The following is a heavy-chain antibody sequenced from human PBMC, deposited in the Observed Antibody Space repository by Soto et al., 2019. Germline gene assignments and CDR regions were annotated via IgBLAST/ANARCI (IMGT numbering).Heavy chain of an antibody. D-gene: IGHD3-16*01. Sequence: SVKVSCKASGGTFSSYAISWVRQAPGQGLEWMGGIIPICGTANYAQKFQGRGTITADESTSTAYMELSSLRSEDTAVYYCARDLRTFNRRYYYGMVVCGQGTTVTISS. CDR1: GGTFSSYA. V-gene: IGHV1-69*13. J-gene: IGHJ6*02. CDR3: ARDLRTFNRRYYYGMVV. CDR2: IIPICGTA.